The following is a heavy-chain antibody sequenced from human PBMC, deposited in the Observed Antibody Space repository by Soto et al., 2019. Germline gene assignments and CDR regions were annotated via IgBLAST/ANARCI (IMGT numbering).Heavy chain of an antibody. CDR2: ISAYNGNT. V-gene: IGHV1-18*04. D-gene: IGHD6-13*01. J-gene: IGHJ6*02. CDR1: GYTFTSYG. CDR3: ARGGQQLDPLDYYYYGMDV. Sequence: ASVKVSCKASGYTFTSYGISWVRQAPGQGLEWMGWISAYNGNTNYAQKLQGRVTMTTDTSTSTAYMELRSLRSDDTAVYYCARGGQQLDPLDYYYYGMDVWGQGTTVTVSS.